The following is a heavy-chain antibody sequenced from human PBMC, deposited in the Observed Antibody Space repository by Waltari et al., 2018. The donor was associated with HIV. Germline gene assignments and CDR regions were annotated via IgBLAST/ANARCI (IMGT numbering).Heavy chain of an antibody. J-gene: IGHJ4*02. Sequence: EVHLVESGGALVQPGDSLRLSCGGSEITFNSYALIWVRLGPEKGLEWVSGISGNGGTTYYADSVKGRFTVSRDNSKNTLFLQMNSLRLEDTALYYCAKLRGNNSDYWGQGTLVTVSS. CDR3: AKLRGNNSDY. D-gene: IGHD1-1*01. CDR1: EITFNSYA. CDR2: ISGNGGTT. V-gene: IGHV3-23*04.